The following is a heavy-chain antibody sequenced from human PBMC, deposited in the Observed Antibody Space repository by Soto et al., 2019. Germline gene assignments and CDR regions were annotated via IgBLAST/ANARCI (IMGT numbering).Heavy chain of an antibody. Sequence: QVQLVQSGAEVRKPGSSVKVSCKASGGTFSNSAITWVRQAPGQGLEWVGGIIPIFGSTNYAQKFQGRVTITADESPSTAYMELSSLTAEDTALYYCARDGDLRSDFWSGPLGGGWFDPWGQGTLVTVSS. CDR3: ARDGDLRSDFWSGPLGGGWFDP. V-gene: IGHV1-69*12. J-gene: IGHJ5*02. D-gene: IGHD3-3*01. CDR1: GGTFSNSA. CDR2: IIPIFGST.